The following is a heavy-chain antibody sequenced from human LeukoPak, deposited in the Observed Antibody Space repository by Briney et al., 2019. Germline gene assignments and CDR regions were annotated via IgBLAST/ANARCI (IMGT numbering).Heavy chain of an antibody. CDR1: GFTFSSYS. V-gene: IGHV3-48*01. J-gene: IGHJ4*02. CDR3: ASGGSSGYYSPFDY. D-gene: IGHD3-22*01. CDR2: ISSSSSTI. Sequence: GGSLRLSCAASGFTFSSYSMNWVRQAPGKGLEWVSYISSSSSTIYYADSVKGRFTISRDNAKNSLYLQMNSLRAEDTAVYYCASGGSSGYYSPFDYWGQGTLVTVSS.